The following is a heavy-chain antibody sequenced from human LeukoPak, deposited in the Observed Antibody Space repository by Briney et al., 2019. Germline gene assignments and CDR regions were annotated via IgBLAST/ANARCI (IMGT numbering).Heavy chain of an antibody. CDR3: AKDTIVVVVAATVLDY. Sequence: PAGGSLRLSRAASGFTFSSYAMSWVRQAPGKGLEWVSAISGSGGSTYYADSVKGRFTISRDNSKNTLYLQMNSLRAEDTAVYYCAKDTIVVVVAATVLDYWGQGTLVTVSS. V-gene: IGHV3-23*01. CDR2: ISGSGGST. J-gene: IGHJ4*02. CDR1: GFTFSSYA. D-gene: IGHD2-15*01.